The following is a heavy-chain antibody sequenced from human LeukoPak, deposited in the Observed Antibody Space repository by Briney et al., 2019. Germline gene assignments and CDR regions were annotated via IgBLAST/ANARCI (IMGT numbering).Heavy chain of an antibody. D-gene: IGHD2-21*02. CDR2: INHSGYT. CDR1: GVSFDDYY. Sequence: SETLSLTCAVSGVSFDDYYWSWVRQTPGKGLEWIGEINHSGYTNDSPSLKGRVTLSIDTSRKQFSLNLRSVTVADTGIYYCTRMTAGHDYWGQGTLVTVSS. J-gene: IGHJ4*02. V-gene: IGHV4-34*01. CDR3: TRMTAGHDY.